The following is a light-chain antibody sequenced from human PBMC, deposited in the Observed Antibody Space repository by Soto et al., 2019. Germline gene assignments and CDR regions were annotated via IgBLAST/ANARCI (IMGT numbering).Light chain of an antibody. CDR3: QSFDKYLSAVV. V-gene: IGLV1-40*01. CDR2: DNT. J-gene: IGLJ2*01. Sequence: QSVLTQPPSVSGAPGERVTISCTGSSSDIGAGYRVRWYQQVPGTAPKLLIYDNTNRPSGVSVRFSGSKSGTSASLAISGLQAEGEADYYCQSFDKYLSAVVFGGGTQLTVL. CDR1: SSDIGAGYR.